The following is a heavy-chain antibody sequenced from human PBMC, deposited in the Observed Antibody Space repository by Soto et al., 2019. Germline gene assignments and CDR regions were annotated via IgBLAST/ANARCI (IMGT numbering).Heavy chain of an antibody. D-gene: IGHD1-26*01. Sequence: SETLSLTCTVSGGSVSSGVYYWSWIRQPPGKGLEWIGYIYHSGSPNYNPSLKSRVTISVDTSKNQFSLKLSSVTAADTAVYYSAREFGSYPYYFDYWGQGTLVTVSS. CDR3: AREFGSYPYYFDY. J-gene: IGHJ4*02. CDR1: GGSVSSGVYY. CDR2: IYHSGSP. V-gene: IGHV4-61*08.